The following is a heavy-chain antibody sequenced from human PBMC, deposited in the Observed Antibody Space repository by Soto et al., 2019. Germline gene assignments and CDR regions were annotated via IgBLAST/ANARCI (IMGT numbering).Heavy chain of an antibody. CDR3: ARATRTLGYCSGGSCPRWFDP. CDR2: IIPIFGTA. D-gene: IGHD2-15*01. Sequence: GASVKVSCKASGGTFSSYAISWVRQAPGQGLEWMGGIIPIFGTANYAQKFQGRVTITADESTSTAYMELSSLGSEDTAVYYCARATRTLGYCSGGSCPRWFDPWGQGTLVTVSS. V-gene: IGHV1-69*13. CDR1: GGTFSSYA. J-gene: IGHJ5*02.